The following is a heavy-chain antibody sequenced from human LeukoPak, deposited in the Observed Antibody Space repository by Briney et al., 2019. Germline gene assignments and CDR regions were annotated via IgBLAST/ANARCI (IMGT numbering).Heavy chain of an antibody. V-gene: IGHV1-8*01. CDR3: ARGPNKSDGGNSGSAWFDP. D-gene: IGHD4-23*01. Sequence: ASVNVSCKASGYTFTTYDINWVRQATGQGLAWMGCMNSKSCNPGYAQKFQGRVTMTRNTSISTAYMELSSLRSEDTAVYYCARGPNKSDGGNSGSAWFDPWGQGTLVTVSP. CDR2: MNSKSCNP. CDR1: GYTFTTYD. J-gene: IGHJ5*02.